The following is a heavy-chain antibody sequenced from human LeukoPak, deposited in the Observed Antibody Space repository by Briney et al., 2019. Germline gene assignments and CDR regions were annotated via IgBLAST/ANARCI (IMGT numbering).Heavy chain of an antibody. D-gene: IGHD2/OR15-2a*01. CDR2: ISCYNGDT. Sequence: ASVKVSCKASGYTFNKYGISWVRQAPGQGLEWMGWISCYNGDTNYAQKLQGGVTLSTDTPTATVYMELRSLRSDDMAVYYCARDPSNTSGWKTWFDTWGQGTPVTVSS. CDR3: ARDPSNTSGWKTWFDT. CDR1: GYTFNKYG. V-gene: IGHV1-18*03. J-gene: IGHJ5*02.